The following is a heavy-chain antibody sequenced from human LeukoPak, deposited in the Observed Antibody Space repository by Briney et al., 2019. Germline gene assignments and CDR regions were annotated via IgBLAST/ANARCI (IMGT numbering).Heavy chain of an antibody. CDR2: LTDSGGTT. CDR1: GFTFSNAW. J-gene: IGHJ3*02. V-gene: IGHV3-23*01. Sequence: GGSLRLSCAASGFTFSNAWMNWVRQAPGKRPEWVSSLTDSGGTTYYVDSVKGRFTISRDNSKNTLYLHMNSLRAEDTAMYYCAKKRDAFDIWGQGTVVAVS. CDR3: AKKRDAFDI. D-gene: IGHD5-24*01.